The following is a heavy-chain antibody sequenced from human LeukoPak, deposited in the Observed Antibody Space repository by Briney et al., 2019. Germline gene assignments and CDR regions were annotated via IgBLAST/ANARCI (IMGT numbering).Heavy chain of an antibody. CDR2: IYPGDSDT. D-gene: IGHD3-10*01. CDR1: GYSFTSYW. CDR3: ARHRNSAIYGSGSYAEFDY. V-gene: IGHV5-51*01. J-gene: IGHJ4*02. Sequence: GESLKISCKGSGYSFTSYWIGWVRQMPGKGLEWMGIIYPGDSDTRYSPSFQGQVTISADKSISTAYLQWSSLKASDTAMYYCARHRNSAIYGSGSYAEFDYWGQGTLVTVSS.